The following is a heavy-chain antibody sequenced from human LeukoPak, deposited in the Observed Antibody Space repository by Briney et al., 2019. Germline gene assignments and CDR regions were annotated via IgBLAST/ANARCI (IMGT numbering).Heavy chain of an antibody. V-gene: IGHV3-53*01. D-gene: IGHD6-19*01. J-gene: IGHJ4*02. CDR1: GFAVSSSY. CDR3: ARIRSSGWVFDY. CDR2: IYSGGST. Sequence: GGSLRLSCAASGFAVSSSYMSWVHQAPGKGLEWVSVIYSGGSTYYADSVKGRFTISRDNSKNTLYLQMNSLRAEDTAVYYCARIRSSGWVFDYRGQGTLVTVSS.